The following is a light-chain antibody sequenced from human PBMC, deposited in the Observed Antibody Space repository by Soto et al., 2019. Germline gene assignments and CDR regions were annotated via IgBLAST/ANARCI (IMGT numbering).Light chain of an antibody. J-gene: IGLJ3*02. CDR1: SGHSSYA. CDR3: QTWGTGIPWV. V-gene: IGLV4-69*01. Sequence: QLVLTQSPSASASLGASVKLTCTLSSGHSSYAIAWHQPQPEKGPRYLMKLNSDGSHSKGDGIPDRFSGSSSGAERYLTISSLQSEDEADYYCQTWGTGIPWVFGGGTKLTVL. CDR2: LNSDGSH.